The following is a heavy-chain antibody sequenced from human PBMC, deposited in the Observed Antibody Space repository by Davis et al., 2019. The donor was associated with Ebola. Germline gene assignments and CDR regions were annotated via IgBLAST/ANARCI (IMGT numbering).Heavy chain of an antibody. CDR3: ARAQFGDVVLDY. Sequence: GESLKISCAASGFTFRTYDMHWARQATGKGLEWVSGIGTAGDTYYRGSVKGRFTISRENARNSLYLQMNSLTAGDTAVYYCARAQFGDVVLDYWGQGTLVTVSS. D-gene: IGHD4-17*01. V-gene: IGHV3-13*01. CDR2: IGTAGDT. CDR1: GFTFRTYD. J-gene: IGHJ4*02.